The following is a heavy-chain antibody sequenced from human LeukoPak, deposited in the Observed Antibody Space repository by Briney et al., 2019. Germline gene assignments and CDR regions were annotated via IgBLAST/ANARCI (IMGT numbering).Heavy chain of an antibody. CDR2: IIPIFGTA. V-gene: IGHV1-69*13. J-gene: IGHJ4*02. Sequence: GASVKVSCKASGGTFSSYAISWVRQAPGQGLEWMGGIIPIFGTANYAQKFQGRVTITADESTSTAYMELSSLRSEDTAVYYCARAPPGHYDSSGYCLPCPPDYWGQGTLVTVSS. D-gene: IGHD3-22*01. CDR3: ARAPPGHYDSSGYCLPCPPDY. CDR1: GGTFSSYA.